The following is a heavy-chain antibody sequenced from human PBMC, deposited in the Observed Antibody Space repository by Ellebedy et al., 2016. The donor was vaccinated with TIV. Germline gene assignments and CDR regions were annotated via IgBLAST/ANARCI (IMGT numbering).Heavy chain of an antibody. V-gene: IGHV3-23*01. J-gene: IGHJ4*02. D-gene: IGHD3-3*01. CDR1: GFTFNTYA. Sequence: GGSLRLXCSASGFTFNTYAMSWVRQAPGKGLEWVSGISDSGVNTYEADSVKGRFTISRDNSRNTLFLQMNSLRSEDTAVYFWARSRITTFGVVTSFDSWGQGTLVTVSS. CDR3: ARSRITTFGVVTSFDS. CDR2: ISDSGVNT.